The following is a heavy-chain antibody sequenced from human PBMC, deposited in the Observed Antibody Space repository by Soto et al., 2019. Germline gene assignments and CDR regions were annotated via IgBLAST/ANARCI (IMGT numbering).Heavy chain of an antibody. J-gene: IGHJ4*02. Sequence: EVQLVESGGGLVKPGGSLRLSCAASGFTFSNAWMSWVRQAPGKGLEWVSAISGSGGSTYYADSVKGRFTISRDNSKNTLYLQMNSLRAEDTAVYYCANSGGSYSRGRDYWGQGTLVTVSS. CDR2: ISGSGGST. CDR1: GFTFSNAW. CDR3: ANSGGSYSRGRDY. V-gene: IGHV3-23*04. D-gene: IGHD6-13*01.